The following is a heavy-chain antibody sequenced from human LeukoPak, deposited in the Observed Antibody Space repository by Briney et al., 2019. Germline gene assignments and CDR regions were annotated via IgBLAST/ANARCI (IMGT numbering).Heavy chain of an antibody. CDR1: GFTFSSYS. V-gene: IGHV3-21*01. CDR2: ISSSSSYI. J-gene: IGHJ4*02. CDR3: AREGRVSGYDFDC. D-gene: IGHD5-12*01. Sequence: GGSLRLSCAASGFTFSSYSMNWVRQAPGKGLEWVSSISSSSSYIYYADSVKGRFTISRDNAKNSLYLQMNSLRVEDTAVYYCAREGRVSGYDFDCWGQGTLVTVSS.